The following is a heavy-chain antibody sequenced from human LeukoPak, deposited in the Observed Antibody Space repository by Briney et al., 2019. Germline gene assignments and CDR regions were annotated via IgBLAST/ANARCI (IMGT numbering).Heavy chain of an antibody. Sequence: GGSLRLSCAASGFTFSSFSMTWVRQAPGKGLEWVSYISSSSNNIYYADSVKGRFTISRDNSKNTLNLQMSSLRGEDTAVYYCVKRGRQGDYAYDYWGQGTLVTVSS. V-gene: IGHV3-48*01. CDR3: VKRGRQGDYAYDY. J-gene: IGHJ4*02. D-gene: IGHD4-17*01. CDR1: GFTFSSFS. CDR2: ISSSSNNI.